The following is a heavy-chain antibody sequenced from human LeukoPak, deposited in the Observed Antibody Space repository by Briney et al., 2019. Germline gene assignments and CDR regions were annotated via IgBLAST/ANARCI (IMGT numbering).Heavy chain of an antibody. V-gene: IGHV4-30-2*01. J-gene: IGHJ4*02. CDR1: GGSISSGGYS. CDR3: ARVGNRGDKRRIFDY. Sequence: SQTLSLTCAVSGGSISSGGYSWSWIRQPPGKGLEWIGYTYHSGSTYYNPSLKSRVTISVDRSKNQFSLKLSSVTAADTAVYYCARVGNRGDKRRIFDYWGQGTLVTVSS. D-gene: IGHD7-27*01. CDR2: TYHSGST.